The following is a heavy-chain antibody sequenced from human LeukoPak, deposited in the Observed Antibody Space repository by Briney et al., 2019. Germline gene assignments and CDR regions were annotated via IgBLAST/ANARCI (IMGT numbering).Heavy chain of an antibody. J-gene: IGHJ4*02. Sequence: SETLSLTCSVSGGSIGSSNYYWGWIRQPPGKGLEWIGSVHYSGDTFYSPSLKSRVTISVDTSKNQFSLKLGSVAAADTAVYYCARGSGFQLFDYWGQGTLVTVSS. V-gene: IGHV4-39*07. CDR1: GGSIGSSNYY. CDR3: ARGSGFQLFDY. CDR2: VHYSGDT. D-gene: IGHD1-1*01.